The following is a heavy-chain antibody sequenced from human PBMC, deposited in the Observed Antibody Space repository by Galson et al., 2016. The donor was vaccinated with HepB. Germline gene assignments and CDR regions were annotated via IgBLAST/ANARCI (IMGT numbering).Heavy chain of an antibody. D-gene: IGHD4-17*01. J-gene: IGHJ4*02. CDR1: GGSISSDVYY. CDR2: IYSGGST. CDR3: ARGPTVTTAF. Sequence: LSLTCTVSGGSISSDVYYWSWFRQPPGKGLEWIAYIYSGGSTHYNPSLRSRSFISVDTPKNQFSLNLNSVTAADTAVYYCARGPTVTTAFWGQGTLVTVSS. V-gene: IGHV4-30-4*01.